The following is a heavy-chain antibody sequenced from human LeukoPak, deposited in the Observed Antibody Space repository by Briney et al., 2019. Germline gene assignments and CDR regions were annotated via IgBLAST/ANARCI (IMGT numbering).Heavy chain of an antibody. Sequence: GASVKVSCKASGYTFTSYDINWVRQATGQGLEWMGWMNPNSGNTGYAQKFQGRVTMTRNTSISTAYTELSNLRSEDTAVYYCARRKIHSGYDWVFDYWGQGTLVTVSS. CDR1: GYTFTSYD. V-gene: IGHV1-8*01. CDR2: MNPNSGNT. D-gene: IGHD5-12*01. J-gene: IGHJ4*02. CDR3: ARRKIHSGYDWVFDY.